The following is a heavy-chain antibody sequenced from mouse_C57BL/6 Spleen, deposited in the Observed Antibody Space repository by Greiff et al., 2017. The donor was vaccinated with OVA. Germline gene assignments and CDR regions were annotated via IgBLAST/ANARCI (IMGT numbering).Heavy chain of an antibody. CDR3: ARSLHYYGYDGYAMDY. CDR2: ISSGSSTI. V-gene: IGHV5-17*01. J-gene: IGHJ4*01. D-gene: IGHD2-2*01. CDR1: GFTFSDYG. Sequence: EVQVVESGGGLVKPGGSLKLSCAASGFTFSDYGMHWVRQAPEKGLEWVAYISSGSSTIYYADTVKGRFTISRDNAKNTLFLQMTSLRSEDTAMYYCARSLHYYGYDGYAMDYWGQGTSVTVSS.